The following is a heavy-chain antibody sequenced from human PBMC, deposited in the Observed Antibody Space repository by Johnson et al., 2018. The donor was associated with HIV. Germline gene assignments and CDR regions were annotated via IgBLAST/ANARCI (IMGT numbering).Heavy chain of an antibody. CDR2: ISYDGGNK. V-gene: IGHV3-30*04. Sequence: QVQLVESGGGVVQPGRSLRLSCAASGFTFSSYAMHWVRQAPGKGLEWVAVISYDGGNKYYADSVKGGFHISRDNSKNTLYLQMNSLRAEDTAVYYCARYPYGSGPYVAFDIWGQGTMVTVSS. J-gene: IGHJ3*02. D-gene: IGHD3-10*01. CDR3: ARYPYGSGPYVAFDI. CDR1: GFTFSSYA.